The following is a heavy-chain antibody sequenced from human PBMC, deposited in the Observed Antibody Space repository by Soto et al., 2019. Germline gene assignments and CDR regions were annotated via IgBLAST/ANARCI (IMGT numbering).Heavy chain of an antibody. D-gene: IGHD6-6*01. Sequence: GASVKVSCKAYVYTFTGYYMHCVRQAPGQGLEWMGWINPNSGGTNYAQKFQGWVTMTRDTSISTAYMELSRLRSDDTAVYYCARGKQLQPNEYWGQGTLVTVSS. CDR2: INPNSGGT. CDR1: VYTFTGYY. CDR3: ARGKQLQPNEY. J-gene: IGHJ4*02. V-gene: IGHV1-2*04.